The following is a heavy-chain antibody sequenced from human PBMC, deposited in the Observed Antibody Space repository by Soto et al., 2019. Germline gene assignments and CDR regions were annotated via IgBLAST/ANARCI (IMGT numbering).Heavy chain of an antibody. V-gene: IGHV4-39*01. J-gene: IGHJ5*02. CDR1: EGCSTLSAAF. CDR2: IYRSGST. D-gene: IGHD7-27*01. CDR3: ARDSGWFDP. Sequence: LSVRCGVAEGCSTLSAAFCCWIRQPPGRALEWIASIYRSGSTYYNPTLKSRVTMSVDTSNNQFALTLNSVTAADTAIYYCARDSGWFDPWGQGTLVTSPQ.